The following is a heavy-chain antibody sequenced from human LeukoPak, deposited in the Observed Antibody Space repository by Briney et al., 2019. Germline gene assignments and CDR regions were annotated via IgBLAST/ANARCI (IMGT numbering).Heavy chain of an antibody. CDR3: AKGLWFGEFHPFDY. J-gene: IGHJ4*02. CDR2: ISWNSGSI. CDR1: GFTFDDYA. D-gene: IGHD3-10*01. Sequence: GGSLRLSCAASGFTFDDYAMHWVRQAPGKGLVWVSGISWNSGSIGYADSVKGRFTISRDNAKNSLYLQMNSLRAEDTALYYCAKGLWFGEFHPFDYWGQGTLVTVSS. V-gene: IGHV3-9*01.